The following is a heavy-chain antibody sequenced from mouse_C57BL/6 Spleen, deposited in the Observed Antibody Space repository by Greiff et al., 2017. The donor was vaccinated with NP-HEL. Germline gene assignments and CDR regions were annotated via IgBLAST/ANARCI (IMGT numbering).Heavy chain of an antibody. CDR3: ASLTGTSAY. V-gene: IGHV1-50*01. CDR2: IDPSDSYT. D-gene: IGHD4-1*01. CDR1: GYTFTSYW. J-gene: IGHJ3*01. Sequence: QVQLQQPGAELVKPGASVKLSCKASGYTFTSYWMQWVKQRPGQGLEWIGEIDPSDSYTNYNQKFKGKATLTVDTSSSTAYMQLSSLTSEDSAVYYCASLTGTSAYWGQGTLVTVSA.